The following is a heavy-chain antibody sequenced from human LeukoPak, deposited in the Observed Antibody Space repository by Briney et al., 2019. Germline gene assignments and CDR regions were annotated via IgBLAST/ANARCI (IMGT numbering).Heavy chain of an antibody. CDR2: ISSSGSTI. V-gene: IGHV3-11*01. Sequence: GGSLRLSCAASGFTFSDYYMSWIRQAPGKGLEWVSYISSSGSTIYYAESVKGRFTISRDNAKNSLYLQMNSLRAEDTAVYYCARDTYYDFWSGYRRGSNFDYWGQGTLVTVSS. CDR3: ARDTYYDFWSGYRRGSNFDY. CDR1: GFTFSDYY. J-gene: IGHJ4*02. D-gene: IGHD3-3*01.